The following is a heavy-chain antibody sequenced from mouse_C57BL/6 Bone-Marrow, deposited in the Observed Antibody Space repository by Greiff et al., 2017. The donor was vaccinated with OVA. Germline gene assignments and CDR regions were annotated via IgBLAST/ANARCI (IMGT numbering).Heavy chain of an antibody. CDR2: INPNNGGT. CDR1: GYTFTDYY. V-gene: IGHV1-26*01. J-gene: IGHJ2*01. D-gene: IGHD4-1*01. Sequence: EVQLQQSGPELVKPGASVKISCKASGYTFTDYYMNWVKQSPGKSLEWIGDINPNNGGTSYNQKFKGKATLTVDKSSSTAYMELRSLTSEDSAVYYCARLTTEGDYWGQGTTRTVSS. CDR3: ARLTTEGDY.